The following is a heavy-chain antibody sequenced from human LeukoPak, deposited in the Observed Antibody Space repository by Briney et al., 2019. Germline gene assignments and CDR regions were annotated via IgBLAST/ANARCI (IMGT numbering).Heavy chain of an antibody. V-gene: IGHV3-53*01. CDR1: EFDVHKNY. D-gene: IGHD3-10*01. CDR3: ARASTKSPLRFVLLFDH. J-gene: IGHJ4*02. CDR2: LYTGGTA. Sequence: GGSLRLPCTLCEFDVHKNYMGWVRQAPGKGLEWVSSLYTGGTAKYADSVKGRFTISRDDSKNTLYLQLDRLRTDDTAVYYCARASTKSPLRFVLLFDHWGQGTLVTVS.